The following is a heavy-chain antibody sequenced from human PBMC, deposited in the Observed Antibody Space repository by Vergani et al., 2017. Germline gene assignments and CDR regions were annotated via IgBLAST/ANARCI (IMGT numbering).Heavy chain of an antibody. D-gene: IGHD1-26*01. CDR1: GFTFSSYA. CDR3: ARERGTFGEWGLLGFDY. V-gene: IGHV3-64*04. CDR2: ISSNGGST. J-gene: IGHJ4*02. Sequence: VQLVESGGGLVQPGGSLRLSCSASGFTFSSYAMHWVRQAPGKGLEYVSAISSNGGSTYYADSVKGRFTISRDNSKNTLYLQMNSLRAEDTAVSYCARERGTFGEWGLLGFDYWGQGTLVTVSS.